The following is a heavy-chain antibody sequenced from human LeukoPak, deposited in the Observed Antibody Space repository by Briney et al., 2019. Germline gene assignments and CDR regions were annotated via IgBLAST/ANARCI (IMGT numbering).Heavy chain of an antibody. V-gene: IGHV4-39*01. D-gene: IGHD3-3*01. CDR3: AKLDYYAFWSGPSGFDA. Sequence: SETLSLTCTVSGGSISSSSYYWGWIRQPPGKGLEWIGRIYYSGSTYYNPALKIRVTISVDTYKTQFSLKLSSVTAAATAVYYSAKLDYYAFWSGPSGFDAWGQGTLVTVSS. J-gene: IGHJ5*02. CDR2: IYYSGST. CDR1: GGSISSSSYY.